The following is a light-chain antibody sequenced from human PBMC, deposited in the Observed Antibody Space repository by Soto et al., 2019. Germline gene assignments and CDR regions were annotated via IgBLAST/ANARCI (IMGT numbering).Light chain of an antibody. Sequence: EIVLTQSPGTLSLSPGERATLSCRASQSVSSSYLAWYQQKPGQAPRPLIYGASSRATGIPDRFSGSGSGTDFTLTISRLEPEDFAVYYCLQYGSSPSTFGPGTKLEIK. V-gene: IGKV3-20*01. CDR1: QSVSSSY. CDR2: GAS. CDR3: LQYGSSPST. J-gene: IGKJ2*01.